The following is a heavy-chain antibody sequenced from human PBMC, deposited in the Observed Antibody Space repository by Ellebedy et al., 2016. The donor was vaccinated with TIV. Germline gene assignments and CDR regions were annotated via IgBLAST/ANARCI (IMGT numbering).Heavy chain of an antibody. J-gene: IGHJ4*02. CDR2: ISSGSSYT. D-gene: IGHD4-17*01. Sequence: PGGSLRLSCAASGFTFSRYTMNWVRQAPGKGLEWASSISSGSSYTYYSNSVKGRFSISRDNAENSLYLQMNNLRAEDTAVYYCARADRYGDPYIDYWGQGTLVTVSS. CDR3: ARADRYGDPYIDY. CDR1: GFTFSRYT. V-gene: IGHV3-21*06.